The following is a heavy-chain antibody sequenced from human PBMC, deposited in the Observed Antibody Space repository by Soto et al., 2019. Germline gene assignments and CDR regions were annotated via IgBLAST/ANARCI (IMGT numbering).Heavy chain of an antibody. V-gene: IGHV3-48*03. CDR3: ATDVAAAAGLDAFDI. CDR1: GFTFSSYE. Sequence: EVQLVESGGGLVQPGGSLRLSCAASGFTFSSYEMNWVRQAPGKGLEWVSYISSSGSTIYYADSVKGRFTISRDNAKNSLYLQMNSLRAEDTAVYYCATDVAAAAGLDAFDIWGQGTMVTVSS. J-gene: IGHJ3*02. CDR2: ISSSGSTI. D-gene: IGHD6-13*01.